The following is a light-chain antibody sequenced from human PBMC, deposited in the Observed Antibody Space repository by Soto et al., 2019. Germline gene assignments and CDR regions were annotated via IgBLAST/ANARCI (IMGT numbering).Light chain of an antibody. Sequence: QSALTQPRSVSGSPGQSVTISCTGTSSDVGGYNYVSWYQQHPGKAPKLMIYDVSKRPSGVPDRFSGSKSGNTASLTISGLQDEDEADYYCCSYAGSYRGVFGTGTKVTVL. CDR3: CSYAGSYRGV. V-gene: IGLV2-11*01. CDR2: DVS. J-gene: IGLJ1*01. CDR1: SSDVGGYNY.